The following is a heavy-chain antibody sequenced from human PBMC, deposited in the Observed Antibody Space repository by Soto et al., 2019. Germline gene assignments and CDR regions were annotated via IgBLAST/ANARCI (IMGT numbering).Heavy chain of an antibody. CDR2: INPSDGST. CDR1: GYTFNRYQ. V-gene: IGHV1-46*02. Sequence: GASVTVSCKGSGYTFNRYQMHWVRQAPGEGLEWMGIINPSDGSTSYAQKLQGRVTMTGDTSTSTVYMELNSLRSEDTAVYYCARHLGMDVWGQGTTVTVSS. CDR3: ARHLGMDV. J-gene: IGHJ6*02.